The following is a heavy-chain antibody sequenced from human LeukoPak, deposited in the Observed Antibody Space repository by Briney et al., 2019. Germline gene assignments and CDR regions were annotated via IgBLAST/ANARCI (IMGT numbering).Heavy chain of an antibody. J-gene: IGHJ4*02. CDR1: GGSFSGYY. CDR3: ARSNIAVAGTPFDY. Sequence: SETLSLTCAVYGGSFSGYYWSWIRQPPGKGLEWIGEINHSGSTNYNPSLKSRVTISVDTSKNQFSLKLSSVTAADTAVYYCARSNIAVAGTPFDYWGQGTLVTVSS. CDR2: INHSGST. V-gene: IGHV4-34*01. D-gene: IGHD6-19*01.